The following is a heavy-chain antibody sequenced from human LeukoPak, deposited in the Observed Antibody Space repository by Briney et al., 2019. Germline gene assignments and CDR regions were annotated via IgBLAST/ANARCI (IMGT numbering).Heavy chain of an antibody. Sequence: ASVKISCKASGYTFTGYYMHWVRQAPGQGLEWMGWINPNSGGTNYAQKFQGRVTMTRDTSISTAYMELSRLRSDDTAVYCCARQGYCSSTSCRNWFDSWGQGTLVTVSS. J-gene: IGHJ5*01. D-gene: IGHD2-2*01. CDR2: INPNSGGT. V-gene: IGHV1-2*02. CDR1: GYTFTGYY. CDR3: ARQGYCSSTSCRNWFDS.